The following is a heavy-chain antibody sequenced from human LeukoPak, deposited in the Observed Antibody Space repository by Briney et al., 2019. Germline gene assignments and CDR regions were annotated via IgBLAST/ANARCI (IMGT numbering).Heavy chain of an antibody. J-gene: IGHJ4*02. V-gene: IGHV3-13*04. D-gene: IGHD5-12*01. Sequence: GGSLRLSCAASGFTFSSYDMHWVRHATGKGLEWVSAIGTAGGTYYPGSVKGRFTISRENAKNSLYLQMNSLRAGDTAVYYCVRGTGYSAYDYDFDYWGRGTLVTVSS. CDR2: IGTAGGT. CDR1: GFTFSSYD. CDR3: VRGTGYSAYDYDFDY.